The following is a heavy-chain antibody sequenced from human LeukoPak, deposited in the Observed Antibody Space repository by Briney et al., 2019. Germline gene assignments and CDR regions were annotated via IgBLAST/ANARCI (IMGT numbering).Heavy chain of an antibody. CDR1: GGTFSSYT. J-gene: IGHJ4*02. D-gene: IGHD3-22*01. Sequence: SVKVSCKASGGTFSSYTISWVRQAPGQGLEWMGRIIPILGIANYAQKFQGRVTITADKSTSTAYMELSSLRSEDTAVYYCARGSGNTYYYDSSGYYLPDYWGQGTLVTVSS. CDR2: IIPILGIA. CDR3: ARGSGNTYYYDSSGYYLPDY. V-gene: IGHV1-69*02.